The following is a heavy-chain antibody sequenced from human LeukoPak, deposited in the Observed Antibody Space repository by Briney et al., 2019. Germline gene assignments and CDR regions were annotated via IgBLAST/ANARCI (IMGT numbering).Heavy chain of an antibody. CDR2: ISSSGSSI. CDR1: GFTLSRNE. Sequence: GGSLRLSCAASGFTLSRNEMNWVRQAPGKGLEWVSYISSSGSSIYYADSVKGRFTISRDNAKNSLYLQMNSLRAEDTAVYCCARPGYYYGMDVWGQGTTVTVSS. V-gene: IGHV3-48*03. D-gene: IGHD3-10*01. CDR3: ARPGYYYGMDV. J-gene: IGHJ6*02.